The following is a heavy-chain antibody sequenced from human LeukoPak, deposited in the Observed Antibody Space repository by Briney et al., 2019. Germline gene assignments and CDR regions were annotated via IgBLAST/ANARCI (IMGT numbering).Heavy chain of an antibody. D-gene: IGHD3-10*01. Sequence: GASVRVSCKASGYTFTSYYMHWVRQAPGQGLEWMGIINPTGGSTSYAQKFQGRVTMTRDTSTSTVYMELSSLRSEDTAVYYCARAQIRMVRGVTNAFDIWGQGTMVTVSS. CDR1: GYTFTSYY. J-gene: IGHJ3*02. V-gene: IGHV1-46*01. CDR2: INPTGGST. CDR3: ARAQIRMVRGVTNAFDI.